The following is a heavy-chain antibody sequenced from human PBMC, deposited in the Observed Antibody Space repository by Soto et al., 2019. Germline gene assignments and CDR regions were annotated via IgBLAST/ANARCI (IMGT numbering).Heavy chain of an antibody. Sequence: SETLSLTCAVYGGSFSGYYWSWIRQPPGKGLEWIGEINHSGSTNYNPSLKSRVTISVDTSKNQFSRKLSSVTAADTAVYYWARGSRRGYCTNGVCYDAFDIWGQGTMVTVSS. D-gene: IGHD2-8*01. CDR3: ARGSRRGYCTNGVCYDAFDI. J-gene: IGHJ3*02. CDR1: GGSFSGYY. CDR2: INHSGST. V-gene: IGHV4-34*01.